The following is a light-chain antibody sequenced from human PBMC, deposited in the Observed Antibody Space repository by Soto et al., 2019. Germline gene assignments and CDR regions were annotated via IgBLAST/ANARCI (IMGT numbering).Light chain of an antibody. CDR1: SGSIASNY. CDR2: DDN. CDR3: HSCDSDNVI. Sequence: NFMLTQPHSVSESPGKTVTISCTRSSGSIASNYVQWYQQRPGSAPTSVIYDDNQRPSGVPDRFSGSIDSSSNSASLTISGLKTEDESDYYGHSCDSDNVIFGGGTKLTVL. V-gene: IGLV6-57*04. J-gene: IGLJ2*01.